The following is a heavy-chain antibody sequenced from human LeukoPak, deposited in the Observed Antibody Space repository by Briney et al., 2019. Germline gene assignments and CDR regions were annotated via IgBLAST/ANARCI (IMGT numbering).Heavy chain of an antibody. Sequence: PEGSLRLSCAASGFTFSSYWMSWVRQAPGKGLEWVAVISYDGSNKYYADSVKGRFTISRDNSKNTLYLQMNSLRAEDTAVYYCAKDRGGSGYPTPDYWGQGTLVTVSS. CDR2: ISYDGSNK. D-gene: IGHD3-22*01. CDR1: GFTFSSYW. CDR3: AKDRGGSGYPTPDY. J-gene: IGHJ4*02. V-gene: IGHV3-30*18.